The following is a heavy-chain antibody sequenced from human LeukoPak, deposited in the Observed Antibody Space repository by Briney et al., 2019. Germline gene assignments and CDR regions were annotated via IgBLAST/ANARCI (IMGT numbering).Heavy chain of an antibody. CDR1: GFIFSGYA. D-gene: IGHD1-26*01. Sequence: GGSLRLSCAASGFIFSGYAMSWVRQAPGKGLEWVSAISGSGGSTYYADSVKGRFTISRDNSKNTLYLQMNSLRAEDTAVYYCAKDRGGSYPDRGFDYWGQGTLVTVSS. CDR2: ISGSGGST. CDR3: AKDRGGSYPDRGFDY. V-gene: IGHV3-23*01. J-gene: IGHJ4*02.